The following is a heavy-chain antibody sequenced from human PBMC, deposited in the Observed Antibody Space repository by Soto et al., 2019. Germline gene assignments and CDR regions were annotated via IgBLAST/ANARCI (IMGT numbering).Heavy chain of an antibody. J-gene: IGHJ6*02. Sequence: QVQLVQSGAEVKKPGSSVKVSCKASGGTFSSSAISWVRQAPGQGLEWMGGILPSFGTANYAQKFQGRVTIIADESTGTAYMELRSLRSDDTAVYYCAREAEYFGSGRFSYHYDGMDVWGQGTTVTVSS. CDR1: GGTFSSSA. CDR2: ILPSFGTA. D-gene: IGHD3-10*01. CDR3: AREAEYFGSGRFSYHYDGMDV. V-gene: IGHV1-69*12.